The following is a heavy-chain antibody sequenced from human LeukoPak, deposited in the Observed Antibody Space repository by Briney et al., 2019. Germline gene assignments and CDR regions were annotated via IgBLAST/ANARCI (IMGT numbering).Heavy chain of an antibody. CDR1: GFTFRSYA. D-gene: IGHD2-15*01. CDR2: IGGSGFST. V-gene: IGHV3-23*01. CDR3: ANHFHDLYCSGGSCYWNFAY. J-gene: IGHJ4*02. Sequence: GGSLRLSCAASGFTFRSYAMSWVRQAPGKGLEWVSVIGGSGFSTYYADSVKGRFTISRDNSENTVYLQMNALRAEDTAVYYCANHFHDLYCSGGSCYWNFAYWGQGTLVTVSS.